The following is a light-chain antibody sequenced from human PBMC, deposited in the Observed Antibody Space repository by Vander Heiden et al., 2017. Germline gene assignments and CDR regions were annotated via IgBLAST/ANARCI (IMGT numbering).Light chain of an antibody. CDR1: SRDVGNYNL. CDR3: CSYAGSRV. CDR2: EVS. V-gene: IGLV2-23*02. Sequence: QSALTPPASVSGSPVQSITIACAGTSRDVGNYNLVSWYQQHPGKAPKLMIYEVSRGPSGVSNRFSCSKSGNTASLTISGLQAEDEADYYCCSYAGSRVFGGGTKLTVL. J-gene: IGLJ2*01.